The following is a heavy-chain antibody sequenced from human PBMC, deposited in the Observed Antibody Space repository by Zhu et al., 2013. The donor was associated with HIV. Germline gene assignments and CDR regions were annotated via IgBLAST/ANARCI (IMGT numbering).Heavy chain of an antibody. Sequence: QVQLVQSGAEVKKPGASVKVSCKASGYTFTSYYMHWVRQAPGQGLEWMGIINPSGGSTSYAQKFQGRVTMTRDTSTSTVYMELSSLRSEDTAVYYCARAVVRTEAPRGWFDPWGQGTLVTVSA. CDR1: GYTFTSYY. J-gene: IGHJ5*02. CDR2: INPSGGST. D-gene: IGHD2-15*01. V-gene: IGHV1-46*01. CDR3: ARAVVRTEAPRGWFDP.